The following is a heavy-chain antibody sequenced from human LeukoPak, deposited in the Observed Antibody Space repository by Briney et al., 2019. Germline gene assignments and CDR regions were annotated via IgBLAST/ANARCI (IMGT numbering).Heavy chain of an antibody. CDR2: IYTSGST. J-gene: IGHJ4*02. V-gene: IGHV4-61*02. D-gene: IGHD6-6*01. CDR1: GGSISSGSYY. Sequence: SETLSLTYTVSGGSISSGSYYWSWIRQPAGKGLEWIGRIYTSGSTNYNPSLKSRVTISVGTSKNQFSLKLSSVTAADTAVYYCARDQSHSSSYYFDYWGQGTLVTVSS. CDR3: ARDQSHSSSYYFDY.